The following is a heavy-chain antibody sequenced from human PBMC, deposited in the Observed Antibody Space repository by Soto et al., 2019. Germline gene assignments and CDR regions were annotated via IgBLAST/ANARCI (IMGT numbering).Heavy chain of an antibody. D-gene: IGHD1-26*01. CDR1: GFTFSSYE. CDR2: ISSSGSTI. Sequence: GGSLRLSCAASGFTFSSYEMNWVRQAPGKGLEWVSYISSSGSTIYYADSVKGRFTISRDNAKNSLYLQMNSLRAEDTAVYYCASGGSYLSYFDYWGQGTLVTVSS. CDR3: ASGGSYLSYFDY. V-gene: IGHV3-48*03. J-gene: IGHJ4*02.